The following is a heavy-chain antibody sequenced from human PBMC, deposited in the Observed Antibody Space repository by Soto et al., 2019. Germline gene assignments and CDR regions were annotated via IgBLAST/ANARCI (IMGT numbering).Heavy chain of an antibody. J-gene: IGHJ4*02. CDR3: TTGHPFLGYCSGGSCY. D-gene: IGHD2-15*01. Sequence: EVQLVESGGGLVKPGGSLRLSCAASGITFSNAWMSWVRQAPGKGLEWVGRIKSKSDGGTIGYAGAVKGRFTNSIDDLKNTLYLEMNSLETEDTAVYYCTTGHPFLGYCSGGSCYWGQGTLVTVSS. CDR1: GITFSNAW. CDR2: IKSKSDGGTI. V-gene: IGHV3-15*01.